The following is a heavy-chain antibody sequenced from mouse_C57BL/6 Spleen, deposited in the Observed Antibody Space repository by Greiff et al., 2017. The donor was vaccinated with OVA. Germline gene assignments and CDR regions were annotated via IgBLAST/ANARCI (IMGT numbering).Heavy chain of an antibody. CDR2: INPNYGTT. Sequence: SGPELVKPGASVKLSCKASGYSFTDYNMNWVKQSTGKSLEWIGVINPNYGTTSYNQKFKGKATLTVDQSSSTTYMQLNSLTSEDSAVYYCARSSSGYVRYFDYWGQGTTLTVSS. CDR1: GYSFTDYN. CDR3: ARSSSGYVRYFDY. J-gene: IGHJ2*01. V-gene: IGHV1-39*01. D-gene: IGHD3-2*02.